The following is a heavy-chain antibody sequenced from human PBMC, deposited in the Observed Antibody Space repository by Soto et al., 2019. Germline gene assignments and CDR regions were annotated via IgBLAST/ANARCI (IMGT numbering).Heavy chain of an antibody. Sequence: QVQLVQSGAEVKKPGSSVKVSCKASGGTFSSYTISWVRQAPGQGLEWMGRIIPILGIANYAQKFQGRVTITADKSTSTAYMELSSLRSEDTAVYYCARDSGITMVRGVNWFDPWDQGTLVTVSS. D-gene: IGHD3-10*01. CDR2: IIPILGIA. CDR3: ARDSGITMVRGVNWFDP. J-gene: IGHJ5*02. CDR1: GGTFSSYT. V-gene: IGHV1-69*08.